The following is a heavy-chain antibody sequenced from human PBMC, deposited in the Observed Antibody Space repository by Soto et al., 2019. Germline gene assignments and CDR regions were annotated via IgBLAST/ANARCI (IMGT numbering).Heavy chain of an antibody. D-gene: IGHD3-22*01. V-gene: IGHV1-3*04. CDR1: GYTFDTYA. CDR3: ARDAGDYLLLLY. CDR2: INTDNGNT. J-gene: IGHJ4*02. Sequence: QVQLVQSGAEVKKPGASVKVSCKTSGYTFDTYAIHWVRQAPGQRLEWMGWINTDNGNTKYSQRFQGRVTITRDTSASTAYMDLSSLRSEDTAVYFCARDAGDYLLLLYWGQGSLVTVSS.